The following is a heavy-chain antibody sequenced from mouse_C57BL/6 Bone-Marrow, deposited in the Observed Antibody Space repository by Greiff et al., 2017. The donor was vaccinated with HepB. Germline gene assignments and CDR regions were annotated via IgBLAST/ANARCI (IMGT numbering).Heavy chain of an antibody. CDR1: GYTFTDYN. J-gene: IGHJ4*01. Sequence: VQLQQSGPELVKPGASVKIPCKASGYTFTDYNMDWVKQSHGKSLEWIGDINPNNGGTIYNQKFKGKATLTVDKSSSTAYMELRSLTSEDTAVYYCARKDYDYYYAMDYWGQGTSVTVSS. CDR3: ARKDYDYYYAMDY. V-gene: IGHV1-18*01. CDR2: INPNNGGT. D-gene: IGHD2-4*01.